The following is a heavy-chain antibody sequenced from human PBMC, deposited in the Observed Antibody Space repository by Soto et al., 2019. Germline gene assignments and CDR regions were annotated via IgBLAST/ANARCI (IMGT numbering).Heavy chain of an antibody. Sequence: QVQLQESGPGLVEPSQTVSLTCTVSGGSISSDEYCWSWIRQTPGKGLEWIGHIYNRGSTYSNPSLKRXXTXSXXTSKNQFSLKLSSVTAADTAVYYCARGPSGDKVDYWGQGTLVTVSS. CDR2: IYNRGST. J-gene: IGHJ4*02. V-gene: IGHV4-30-4*01. CDR3: ARGPSGDKVDY. D-gene: IGHD1-26*01. CDR1: GGSISSDEYC.